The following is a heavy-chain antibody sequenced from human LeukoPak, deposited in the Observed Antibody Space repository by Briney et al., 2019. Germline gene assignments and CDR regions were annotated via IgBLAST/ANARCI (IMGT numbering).Heavy chain of an antibody. CDR2: ISSSSSYI. V-gene: IGHV3-21*01. CDR1: GFTFSSYS. Sequence: PGGSLRLSCAASGFTFSSYSMNWVRQAPGKGLEWVSSISSSSSYIYYADSVKGRFTISRDNAKNSLYLQMNSLRAEDTAVYYCARVGQQLVRYYFDYWGQGTLVTVSS. CDR3: ARVGQQLVRYYFDY. J-gene: IGHJ4*02. D-gene: IGHD6-13*01.